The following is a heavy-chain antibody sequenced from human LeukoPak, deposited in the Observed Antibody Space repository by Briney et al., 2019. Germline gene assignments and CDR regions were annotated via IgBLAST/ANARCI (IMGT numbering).Heavy chain of an antibody. CDR3: ARGQSAFDI. Sequence: SETLSLTCAVSGGSFSGFYWSWIRQPPGKGLEWIGYIYYSGSTNYNPSLKSRVTISVDTSKNQFSLKLSSVTAADTAVYYCARGQSAFDIWGQGTMVTVSS. J-gene: IGHJ3*02. V-gene: IGHV4-59*08. CDR2: IYYSGST. CDR1: GGSFSGFY.